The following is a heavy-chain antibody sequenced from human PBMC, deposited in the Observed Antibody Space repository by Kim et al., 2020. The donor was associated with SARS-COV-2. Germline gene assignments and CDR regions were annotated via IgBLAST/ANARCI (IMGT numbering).Heavy chain of an antibody. Sequence: SVKVSCKASGSTFSSYTISWVRQAPGLGLEWIGGIIPIFGTANYAQKFQGRRTITADEATSTTYLELSSLRSEDTAVYYCAREGIRMPTKPFDYWGQGTLVTVSS. CDR2: IIPIFGTA. CDR1: GSTFSSYT. J-gene: IGHJ4*02. D-gene: IGHD1-1*01. V-gene: IGHV1-69*13. CDR3: AREGIRMPTKPFDY.